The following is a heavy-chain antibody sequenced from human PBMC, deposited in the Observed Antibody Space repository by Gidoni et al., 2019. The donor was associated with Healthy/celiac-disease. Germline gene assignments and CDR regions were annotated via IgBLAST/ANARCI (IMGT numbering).Heavy chain of an antibody. CDR2: ISYDGSNK. Sequence: QVQLVESGGGVVQPGRSLRLSCPASGFTFSSYAMHWVRQAPGKGLEWVAVISYDGSNKYYADSVKGRFTISRDNSKNTLYLQMNSLRAEDTAVYYCARDRGLWDGYGMDVWGQGTTVTVSS. CDR3: ARDRGLWDGYGMDV. J-gene: IGHJ6*02. CDR1: GFTFSSYA. V-gene: IGHV3-30-3*01. D-gene: IGHD5-18*01.